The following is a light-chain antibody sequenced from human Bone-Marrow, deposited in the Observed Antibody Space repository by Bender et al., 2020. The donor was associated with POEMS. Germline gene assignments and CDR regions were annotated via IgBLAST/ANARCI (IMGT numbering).Light chain of an antibody. CDR1: SSDVGSYKL. CDR2: EVS. J-gene: IGLJ3*02. V-gene: IGLV2-14*02. Sequence: QSALTQPASVSGSPGQSITISCTGTSSDVGSYKLVSWYQQYPGKAPKLMIYEVSKRPSGVSNRFSGSKSGNTPSLAISGLQSEDEADYYCAVWDDSLNGWVFGGGTKLTVL. CDR3: AVWDDSLNGWV.